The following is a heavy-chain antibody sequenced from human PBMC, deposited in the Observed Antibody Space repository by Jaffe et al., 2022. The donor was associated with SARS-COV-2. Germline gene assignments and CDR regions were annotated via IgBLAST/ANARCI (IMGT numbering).Heavy chain of an antibody. D-gene: IGHD3-22*01. Sequence: EVQVVESGGGLVQPGGSLRLSCAASGFTFSDYAMGWVRQAAGKGLEWVSTISSSADTTKYADSVKGRFSTSRDNSKNTLYLQMNRLTAEDTALYYCAKGRWLSRSAYWFFDLWGRGTLVTVSS. V-gene: IGHV3-23*04. CDR1: GFTFSDYA. J-gene: IGHJ2*01. CDR2: ISSSADTT. CDR3: AKGRWLSRSAYWFFDL.